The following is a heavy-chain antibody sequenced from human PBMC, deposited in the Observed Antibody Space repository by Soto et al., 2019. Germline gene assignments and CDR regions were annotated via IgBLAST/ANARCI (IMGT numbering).Heavy chain of an antibody. CDR3: ARVKNYDYVWGSYRYTEDYFDY. V-gene: IGHV1-69*01. Sequence: QVQLVQSGAEVKKPGSSVNVSCKASGGTFSSYAISWVRQAPGQGLEWMGGIIPIFGTANYAQKFQGRVKITADESTSTAYMELSSLRSEDTAVYYCARVKNYDYVWGSYRYTEDYFDYWGQGTLVTVSS. CDR1: GGTFSSYA. J-gene: IGHJ4*02. D-gene: IGHD3-16*02. CDR2: IIPIFGTA.